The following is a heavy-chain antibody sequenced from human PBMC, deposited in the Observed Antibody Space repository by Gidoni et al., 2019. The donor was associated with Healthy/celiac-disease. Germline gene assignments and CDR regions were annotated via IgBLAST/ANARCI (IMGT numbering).Heavy chain of an antibody. V-gene: IGHV3-53*02. CDR1: GFTVSSNY. Sequence: EVQLVETGGGLIQPGGSLRLSCAASGFTVSSNYIGWVRQAPGKGLAWVSVIYSGGSTYDADSVKGRFTISRDNSKNTLYLQMNSLRAEDTAVYYCARESGGFGEYYFDYWGQGTLVTVSS. D-gene: IGHD3-10*01. CDR3: ARESGGFGEYYFDY. J-gene: IGHJ4*02. CDR2: IYSGGST.